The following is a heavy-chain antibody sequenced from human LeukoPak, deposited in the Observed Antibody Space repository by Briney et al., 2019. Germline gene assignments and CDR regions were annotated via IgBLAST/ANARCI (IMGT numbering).Heavy chain of an antibody. Sequence: GGSLRLSCAVSGFTFSRYWMSWVRQAPGKGLEWVAHIKQDGSEKYYVDSVRGRFTISRDNAKNSLYLQMNSLRAEDTAVYYCAREERGYYYAPGDYMDVWGKGTTVTVSS. D-gene: IGHD3-10*01. CDR3: AREERGYYYAPGDYMDV. J-gene: IGHJ6*03. CDR1: GFTFSRYW. CDR2: IKQDGSEK. V-gene: IGHV3-7*01.